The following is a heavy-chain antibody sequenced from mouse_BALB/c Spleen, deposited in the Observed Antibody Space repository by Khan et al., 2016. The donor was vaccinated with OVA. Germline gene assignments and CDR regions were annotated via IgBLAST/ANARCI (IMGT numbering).Heavy chain of an antibody. D-gene: IGHD2-2*01. Sequence: EVQLVESGPELMKPGASVKISCKASGYSFTSYYIHWVMQSHGTSLEWIGYIDPFSGGTTYNQKFKGKATLTVDKSSSTAYIYLSNLTSEDSAVYYCTRHGYVAWFTYWGQGTLVTVSA. J-gene: IGHJ3*01. V-gene: IGHV1S135*01. CDR2: IDPFSGGT. CDR3: TRHGYVAWFTY. CDR1: GYSFTSYY.